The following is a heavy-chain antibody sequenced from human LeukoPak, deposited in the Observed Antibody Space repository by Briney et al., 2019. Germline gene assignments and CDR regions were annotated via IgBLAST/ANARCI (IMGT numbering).Heavy chain of an antibody. J-gene: IGHJ4*02. D-gene: IGHD2-21*02. CDR3: VKDGSIVVVTANMDY. Sequence: GGSLRLSCAASGFTFSSSAMSWVRQAPGKGLEYVSAISSNGGSTYYADSVKGRFTISRDNSKNTLYLQMSSLRAEDTAVYYCVKDGSIVVVTANMDYWGQGTLVTVSS. V-gene: IGHV3-64D*09. CDR2: ISSNGGST. CDR1: GFTFSSSA.